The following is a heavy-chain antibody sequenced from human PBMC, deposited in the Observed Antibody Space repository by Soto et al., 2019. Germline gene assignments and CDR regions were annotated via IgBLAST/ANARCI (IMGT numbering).Heavy chain of an antibody. CDR3: ARGRGGFAA. CDR1: GASLSDNY. Sequence: PSETLSLTCAVYGASLSDNYCNWLRQPPGKGLEWIGEINHSGNTNYNPSLRSRVTISIDTSKNQLSLNLRSVSAADTAVYYCARGRGGFAALGQGTPVTVSS. CDR2: INHSGNT. V-gene: IGHV4-34*01. J-gene: IGHJ5*02.